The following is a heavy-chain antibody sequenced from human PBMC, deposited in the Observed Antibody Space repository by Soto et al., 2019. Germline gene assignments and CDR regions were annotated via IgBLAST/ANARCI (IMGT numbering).Heavy chain of an antibody. CDR3: ARGGEAADHYYYYGMDV. J-gene: IGHJ6*02. V-gene: IGHV1-3*02. CDR2: SNAGNGNT. Sequence: GASVKVSCKASGYTFTSYAMHWVRQAPGQRLEWMGWSNAGNGNTKYSQEFQGRVTITRDTSASTAYMELSSLRSEDMAVYYCARGGEAADHYYYYGMDVWGQGTTVTVSS. D-gene: IGHD6-13*01. CDR1: GYTFTSYA.